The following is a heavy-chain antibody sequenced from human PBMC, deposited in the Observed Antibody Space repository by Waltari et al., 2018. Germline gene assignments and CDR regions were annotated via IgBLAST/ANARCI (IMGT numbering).Heavy chain of an antibody. CDR3: AKFADDYGDLGI. D-gene: IGHD4-17*01. V-gene: IGHV3-30*02. CDR1: GFTFSSYG. J-gene: IGHJ3*02. Sequence: QVQLVESGGGVVQPGGSLRLSCAASGFTFSSYGMHWVRHAPGKGLEWVACIRYDGSNKYYADSVKGRFTISRDNSKNTLYLQMNSLRAEDTAVYYCAKFADDYGDLGIWGQGTMVTVSS. CDR2: IRYDGSNK.